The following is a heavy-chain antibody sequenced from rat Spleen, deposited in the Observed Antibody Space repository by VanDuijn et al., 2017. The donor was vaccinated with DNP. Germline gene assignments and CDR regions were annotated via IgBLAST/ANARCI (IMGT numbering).Heavy chain of an antibody. D-gene: IGHD1-12*03. CDR2: ITSSGGST. J-gene: IGHJ2*01. Sequence: EVQLVESGGDLVQPGRSLKLSCVASGFTFNNYWMTWIRQVPGKGLEWVASITSSGGSTYYPDSVKGRFTISRDNAKNTLYLQMNSLRSEDTATYYCARVGDGSFDYWGQGVMVTVSS. V-gene: IGHV5-31*01. CDR1: GFTFNNYW. CDR3: ARVGDGSFDY.